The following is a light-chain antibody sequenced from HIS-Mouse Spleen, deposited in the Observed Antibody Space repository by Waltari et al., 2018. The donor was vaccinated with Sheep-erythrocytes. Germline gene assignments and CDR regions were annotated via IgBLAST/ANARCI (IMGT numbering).Light chain of an antibody. V-gene: IGLV3-1*01. Sequence: SYELTQPPSVSVSPGQTASITCSGDKLGDKYACWYQQKPGQSPVLVIYQDSKRPSGIPERFYGSNSGNTATLPISGTQAMDEADYYCQAWDSSTYVFGTGTKVTVL. CDR1: KLGDKY. CDR2: QDS. J-gene: IGLJ1*01. CDR3: QAWDSSTYV.